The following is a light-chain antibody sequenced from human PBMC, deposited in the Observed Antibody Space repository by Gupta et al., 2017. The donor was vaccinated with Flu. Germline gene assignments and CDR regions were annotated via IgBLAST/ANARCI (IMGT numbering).Light chain of an antibody. J-gene: IGLJ3*02. CDR1: SSNIGSYY. CDR3: ATGDDSHWV. Sequence: QSVLTQPPSASGAPVQRVAISCFGRSSNIGSYYVYCYLQLRRTAPKLVIYRSNQRPSWVPDRFSASKSGTSASLAIGGLRSGGEADYYCATGDDSHWVFGGGTKLTVL. CDR2: RSN. V-gene: IGLV1-47*01.